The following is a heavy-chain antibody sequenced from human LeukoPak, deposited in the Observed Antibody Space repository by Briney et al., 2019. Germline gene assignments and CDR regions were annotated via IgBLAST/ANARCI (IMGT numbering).Heavy chain of an antibody. V-gene: IGHV3-23*01. CDR1: GFTFSTYA. J-gene: IGHJ4*02. Sequence: GGSLRLSCAASGFTFSTYAMSWVRQAPGKGLEWVSAISGSGDKTYYADSVKGRVTIFRDNSKSTLYLQMNSLRAEDTAVYYCAKPLQQLLRWFGELSVWGQGTLVTVSS. CDR3: AKPLQQLLRWFGELSV. D-gene: IGHD3-10*01. CDR2: ISGSGDKT.